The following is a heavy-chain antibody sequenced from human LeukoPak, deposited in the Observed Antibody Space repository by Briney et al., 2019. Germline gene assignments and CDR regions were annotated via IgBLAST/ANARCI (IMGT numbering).Heavy chain of an antibody. CDR2: IYPGDSDT. V-gene: IGHV5-51*01. J-gene: IGHJ5*02. D-gene: IGHD2-2*03. Sequence: GESLKISCKGSGYSFTSYWIGWVRQMPGKGLEWMGIIYPGDSDTRYSPSFQGQVTISADKSISTAYLQWSSLKASDTAMYYRARHGYCSSTSCFPGWFDPWGQGTLVTVSS. CDR1: GYSFTSYW. CDR3: ARHGYCSSTSCFPGWFDP.